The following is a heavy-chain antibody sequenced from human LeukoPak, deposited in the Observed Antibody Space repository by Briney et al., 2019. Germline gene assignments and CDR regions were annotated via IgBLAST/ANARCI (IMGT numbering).Heavy chain of an antibody. Sequence: ASVKVSCKASGYTFSSYGISWVRQAPGQGLEWMGWISAYNGNTNYAQKLQGRVTMTTETSTSTAYMELRSLRSEDTAVYYCARGYCSGGSCYLAYYYYYYGMDVWGQGTTVTVSS. J-gene: IGHJ6*02. V-gene: IGHV1-18*01. CDR2: ISAYNGNT. CDR3: ARGYCSGGSCYLAYYYYYYGMDV. CDR1: GYTFSSYG. D-gene: IGHD2-15*01.